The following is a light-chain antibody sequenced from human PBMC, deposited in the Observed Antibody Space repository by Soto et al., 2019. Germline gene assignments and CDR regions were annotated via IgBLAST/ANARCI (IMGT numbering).Light chain of an antibody. Sequence: ETVMTHSPATLSVSPGERATLSCRASQSVTTNLAWYQQKPGLAPRLLIYGASTRATGVPARFSGSGSDTEFTLTISSLLSEDLAVYFCQQYNNWPWTFGQGTKVDIK. CDR1: QSVTTN. CDR3: QQYNNWPWT. V-gene: IGKV3-15*01. J-gene: IGKJ1*01. CDR2: GAS.